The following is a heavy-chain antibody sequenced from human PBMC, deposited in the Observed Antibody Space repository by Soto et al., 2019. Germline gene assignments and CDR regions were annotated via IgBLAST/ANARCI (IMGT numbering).Heavy chain of an antibody. J-gene: IGHJ4*02. CDR2: IFYSGSS. CDR1: GGSIITGDYY. Sequence: SETLSLTCTVSGGSIITGDYYWSWIRQPPGKGLEWIGYIFYSGSSYYNPSLKSRVTLSVDTSQNQFSLKLHSVTAADTAVYYCAREDLTGFFDYWGQGTLVTVSS. CDR3: AREDLTGFFDY. V-gene: IGHV4-30-4*01.